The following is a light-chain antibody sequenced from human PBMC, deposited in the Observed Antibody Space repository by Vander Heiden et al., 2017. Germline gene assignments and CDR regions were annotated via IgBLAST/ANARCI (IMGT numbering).Light chain of an antibody. CDR2: ATS. Sequence: DIQMTQSPSSLSASVGDRVTITCRASQSITNYLNWYQQKPGKAPKLLIYATSSLQSGVPSRFSGSGSGTDFTLTISSLQPEDFATYYCQQSYNTPATFGGGTKVEIK. V-gene: IGKV1-39*01. J-gene: IGKJ4*01. CDR3: QQSYNTPAT. CDR1: QSITNY.